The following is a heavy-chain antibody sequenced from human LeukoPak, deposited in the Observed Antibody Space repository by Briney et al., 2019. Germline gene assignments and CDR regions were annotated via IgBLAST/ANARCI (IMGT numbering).Heavy chain of an antibody. Sequence: PSETLSLPCTVSGGSISSSSYYWGWSRQPPGQGLEWIVSLYYSGSTNYNPSLKSRVTISVDKSKNQFSLKLSSVTAADTAVYYCVSIAVAANYWYFDLWGRGTLVTVSS. CDR1: GGSISSSSYY. CDR3: VSIAVAANYWYFDL. V-gene: IGHV4-39*07. D-gene: IGHD6-19*01. J-gene: IGHJ2*01. CDR2: LYYSGST.